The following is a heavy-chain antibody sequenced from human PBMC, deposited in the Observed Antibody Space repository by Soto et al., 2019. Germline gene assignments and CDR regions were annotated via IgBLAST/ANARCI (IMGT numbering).Heavy chain of an antibody. D-gene: IGHD3-22*01. V-gene: IGHV4-4*02. CDR1: GGSISSTNW. J-gene: IGHJ4*02. Sequence: SEPLSLTCAVSGGSISSTNWWRWVRQPPGKGLEWIGEIYHSGSNNYSPSLMSRVTISADKSKNQFSLKLTSVTAADTAVYYCARGDYYDGSGYRFYFDLWGQGTLVTVSS. CDR3: ARGDYYDGSGYRFYFDL. CDR2: IYHSGSN.